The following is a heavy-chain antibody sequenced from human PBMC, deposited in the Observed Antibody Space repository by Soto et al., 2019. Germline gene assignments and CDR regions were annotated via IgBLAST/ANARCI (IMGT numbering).Heavy chain of an antibody. V-gene: IGHV3-53*01. D-gene: IGHD3-10*01. CDR2: IYSGGST. CDR1: GFTVSSNY. Sequence: GGSLRLSCAASGFTVSSNYMSWVRQAPGKGLEWVSVIYSGGSTYYADSVKGRFTISRDNSKNTLYLQMNSLRAEDTAVYYCARDRGSGSYYKGYYYYGMDVWGQGTTVTVSS. J-gene: IGHJ6*02. CDR3: ARDRGSGSYYKGYYYYGMDV.